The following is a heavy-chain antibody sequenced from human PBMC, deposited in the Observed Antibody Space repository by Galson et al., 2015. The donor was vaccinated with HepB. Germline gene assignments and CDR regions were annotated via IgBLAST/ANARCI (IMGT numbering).Heavy chain of an antibody. J-gene: IGHJ6*02. V-gene: IGHV4-59*01. Sequence: SETLSLTCTVSGGSISSYYWSWIRQPPGKGLEWIGYIYYSGSTNYNPSLKSRVTISVDTSKNQFSLKLSSVTAADTAVYYCARDRLFCSGGSCYPPGLMDVWGQGTTVTVSS. D-gene: IGHD2-15*01. CDR1: GGSISSYY. CDR2: IYYSGST. CDR3: ARDRLFCSGGSCYPPGLMDV.